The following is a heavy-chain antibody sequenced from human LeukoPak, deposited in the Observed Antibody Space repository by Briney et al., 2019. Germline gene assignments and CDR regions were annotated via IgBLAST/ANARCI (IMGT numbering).Heavy chain of an antibody. CDR1: RGTFSNLA. Sequence: SVKVSCKASRGTFSNLAFSWVRHAPGQGLEWMGGIIPAFGTPSYPQRFHGRVTISTDESTSSVYMELSGLRSEDTAVYYCSSRGGSTSSLDSWGQGTLV. V-gene: IGHV1-69*05. CDR2: IIPAFGTP. D-gene: IGHD6-6*01. J-gene: IGHJ4*02. CDR3: SSRGGSTSSLDS.